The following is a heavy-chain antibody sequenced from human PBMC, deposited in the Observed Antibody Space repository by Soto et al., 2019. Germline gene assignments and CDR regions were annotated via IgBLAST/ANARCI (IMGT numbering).Heavy chain of an antibody. CDR2: INTDWSTT. V-gene: IGHV3-74*01. J-gene: IGHJ4*02. CDR1: GFTLSNYW. CDR3: VRIRRGDGYTFGY. Sequence: EVQLVESGGVSVQPGGSLRLSCTASGFTLSNYWMHWVRQAPGKGLVWVSRINTDWSTTTYADSVKGRFTISRDNAKNTVYLQMNSLRDEDTAVYYCVRIRRGDGYTFGYWGQGTLVTVSS. D-gene: IGHD5-12*01.